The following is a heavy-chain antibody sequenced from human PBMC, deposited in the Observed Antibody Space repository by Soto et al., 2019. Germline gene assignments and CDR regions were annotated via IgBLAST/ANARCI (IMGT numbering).Heavy chain of an antibody. J-gene: IGHJ4*02. D-gene: IGHD1-26*01. CDR1: GGTFSSYA. CDR3: ARTTRSGSFNFDY. CDR2: IIPIFGTA. V-gene: IGHV1-69*13. Sequence: SVKVSCKXSGGTFSSYAISWVRQAPGQGLEWMGGIIPIFGTANYAQKFQGRVTITADESTSTAYMELSSLRSEDTAVYYCARTTRSGSFNFDYWGQGTLVTVSS.